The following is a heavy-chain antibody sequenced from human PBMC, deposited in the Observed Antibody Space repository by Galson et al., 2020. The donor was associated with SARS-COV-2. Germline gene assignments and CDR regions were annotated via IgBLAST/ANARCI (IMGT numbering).Heavy chain of an antibody. V-gene: IGHV4-39*01. CDR1: GGSISSSSYY. CDR3: ARHLRWFGEFNLDAFDI. CDR2: IYYSGST. Sequence: SETLSLTCTVSGGSISSSSYYWGWIRQPPGKGLEWIGSIYYSGSTYYNPSLKSRVTISVDTSKNQFSLKLSSVTAADTAVYYCARHLRWFGEFNLDAFDIWGQGTMVTVSS. D-gene: IGHD3-10*01. J-gene: IGHJ3*02.